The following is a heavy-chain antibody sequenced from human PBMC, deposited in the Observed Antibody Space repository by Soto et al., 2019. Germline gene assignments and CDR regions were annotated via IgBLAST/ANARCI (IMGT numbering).Heavy chain of an antibody. V-gene: IGHV1-46*01. Sequence: ASVKVSCKASGYSFTSYYMHWLRQAPGQGLEWMGIINPSGGSTTYARKFQGRVTMTRDTSTSTVYMELSSLRSEDTAVYYCRRDPTGTNRYYYFDYWGQGTRVTVSS. CDR1: GYSFTSYY. J-gene: IGHJ4*02. D-gene: IGHD1-1*01. CDR3: RRDPTGTNRYYYFDY. CDR2: INPSGGST.